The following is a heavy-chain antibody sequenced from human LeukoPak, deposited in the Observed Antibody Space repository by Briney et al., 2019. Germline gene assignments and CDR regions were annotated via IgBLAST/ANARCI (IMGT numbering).Heavy chain of an antibody. CDR3: AKVRAPSGWFNSDY. Sequence: RTGGSLRLSCAASGLIVSNNYMNWVRQAPGKGLEWVSALYIGGNTYYADSVRGRFTISRDNSKNTLYLQMNSLRVEDTAAYYCAKVRAPSGWFNSDYWGQGTLVTVSS. J-gene: IGHJ4*02. D-gene: IGHD6-19*01. CDR1: GLIVSNNY. CDR2: LYIGGNT. V-gene: IGHV3-53*01.